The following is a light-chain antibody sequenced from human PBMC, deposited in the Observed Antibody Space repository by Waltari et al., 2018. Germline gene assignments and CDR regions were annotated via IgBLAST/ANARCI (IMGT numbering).Light chain of an antibody. CDR1: SSALGGYSF. CDR2: DVS. Sequence: QSALTQPASVSGSSGQSITISCTRSSSALGGYSFVSWYQHHPGKAPKLIIYDVSHRPSGVSNRFSGYKSGNTASLTISGLQPEDEADYYCSSYTSIIPPFLFGTGTKV. J-gene: IGLJ1*01. CDR3: SSYTSIIPPFL. V-gene: IGLV2-14*03.